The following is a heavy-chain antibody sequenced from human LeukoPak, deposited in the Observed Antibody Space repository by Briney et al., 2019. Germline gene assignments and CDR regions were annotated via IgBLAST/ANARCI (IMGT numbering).Heavy chain of an antibody. CDR3: VRDWGRIAAAGWYYYGMDV. Sequence: GGSLRLSCAASGFTVSSNYMSWVRQAPGKGLEWVSVIYSGGSTYYADSVKGRFTISRDNSKNTLYLQMNSLRAEDTAEYYCVRDWGRIAAAGWYYYGMDVWGQGTTVTVSS. V-gene: IGHV3-53*01. CDR1: GFTVSSNY. J-gene: IGHJ6*02. D-gene: IGHD6-13*01. CDR2: IYSGGST.